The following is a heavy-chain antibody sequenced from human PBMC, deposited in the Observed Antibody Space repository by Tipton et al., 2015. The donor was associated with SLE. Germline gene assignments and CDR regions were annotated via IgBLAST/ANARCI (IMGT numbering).Heavy chain of an antibody. CDR1: GFTFSSYA. J-gene: IGHJ4*02. Sequence: GSLRLSCAASGFTFSSYAMHWVRQAPGKGLEWVAFIQYDGSKKYYADSVKGRFTISRDNSKNNSKNTLYLQMKSLRAEDTAVYYCAKDPPGGGGFDYWGQGTWVTVSS. V-gene: IGHV3-30*02. CDR2: IQYDGSKK. D-gene: IGHD3-16*01. CDR3: AKDPPGGGGFDY.